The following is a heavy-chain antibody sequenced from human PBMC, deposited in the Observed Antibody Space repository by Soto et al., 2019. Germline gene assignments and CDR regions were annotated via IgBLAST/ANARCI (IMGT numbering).Heavy chain of an antibody. V-gene: IGHV4-34*01. J-gene: IGHJ5*02. Sequence: QVQLQQWGAGLLKPSETLSLTCAVYGGSFSGYYWSWIRQPPGKGLEWIGEINHSGSTNYNPSLKSRCTISVDTSKNQFSLKLSSVTAADTAVYYCARFRGYCSSTSCYKNWFDPWGQGTLVTVSS. CDR3: ARFRGYCSSTSCYKNWFDP. CDR1: GGSFSGYY. D-gene: IGHD2-2*02. CDR2: INHSGST.